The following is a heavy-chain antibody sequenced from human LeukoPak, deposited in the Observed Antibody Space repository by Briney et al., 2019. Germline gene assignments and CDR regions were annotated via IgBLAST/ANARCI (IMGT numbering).Heavy chain of an antibody. J-gene: IGHJ4*02. CDR1: GFTYTNYW. Sequence: GGSLRLSCAASGFTYTNYWVSWFRQAPGQGLEWVASIKQDGSERYYVDSVKGRFTISRDNAKNSLFLQPSSLRVEDTAVYYCARGSMHVYHLYTDYWGQGTLVAVSS. V-gene: IGHV3-7*01. CDR2: IKQDGSER. D-gene: IGHD3-16*01. CDR3: ARGSMHVYHLYTDY.